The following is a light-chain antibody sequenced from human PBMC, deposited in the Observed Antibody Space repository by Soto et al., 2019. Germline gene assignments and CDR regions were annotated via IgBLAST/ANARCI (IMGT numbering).Light chain of an antibody. CDR2: VTS. CDR3: QQYGSSPQRT. CDR1: QSLSSNY. J-gene: IGKJ1*01. V-gene: IGKV3-20*01. Sequence: EIVLTQSPGTLSLSPGERATLSYRASQSLSSNYLAWYQQRPGQAPRLLIYVTSSRATGIPDRFSGSGSGTDFTLTISRLEPEDSAVYYCQQYGSSPQRTFGQGTKVDI.